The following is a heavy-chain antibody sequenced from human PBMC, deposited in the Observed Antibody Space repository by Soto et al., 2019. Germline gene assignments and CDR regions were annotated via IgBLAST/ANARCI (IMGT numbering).Heavy chain of an antibody. Sequence: QVQLQESGPGLVKPSGTLSLTCAVSGGSISSSKWWSWVRQPPGKGLEWIGEIYHSGSTNYNPSLKSRVTISVDKSKNQISLKLSSVTAADTAVYYCATKGYYDSSGHSFDYWGQGTLVTVSS. V-gene: IGHV4-4*02. CDR3: ATKGYYDSSGHSFDY. D-gene: IGHD3-22*01. CDR2: IYHSGST. J-gene: IGHJ4*02. CDR1: GGSISSSKW.